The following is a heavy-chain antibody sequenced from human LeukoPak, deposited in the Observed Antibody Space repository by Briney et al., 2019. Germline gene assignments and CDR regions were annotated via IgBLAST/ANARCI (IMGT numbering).Heavy chain of an antibody. J-gene: IGHJ3*02. CDR1: GYSFPMYW. Sequence: GESLKISCKGSGYSFPMYWIGWVRQMPGKGLEWMGMIYPGDSDTRYSPSFQGQVIISVDKSVSTAYLQWRRLKTSDTAMYYCARVMEIAVAGYDTFDIWGQGTMVTVSS. D-gene: IGHD6-19*01. V-gene: IGHV5-51*01. CDR2: IYPGDSDT. CDR3: ARVMEIAVAGYDTFDI.